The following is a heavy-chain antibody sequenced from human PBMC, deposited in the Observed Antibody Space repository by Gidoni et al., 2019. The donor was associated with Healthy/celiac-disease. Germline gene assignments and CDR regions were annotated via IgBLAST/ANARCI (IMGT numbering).Heavy chain of an antibody. D-gene: IGHD3-22*01. CDR3: ARRLASYYYDSNAFDI. CDR1: GGTFSSYA. J-gene: IGHJ3*02. CDR2: IIPIFGTA. V-gene: IGHV1-69*01. Sequence: QVQLVQSGAEVKKPGSSVKVSCKASGGTFSSYAISWVRQAPGQGLEWMGGIIPIFGTANYAQKFQGRVTITADESTSTAYMELSSLRSEDTAVYYCARRLASYYYDSNAFDIWGQGTMVTVSS.